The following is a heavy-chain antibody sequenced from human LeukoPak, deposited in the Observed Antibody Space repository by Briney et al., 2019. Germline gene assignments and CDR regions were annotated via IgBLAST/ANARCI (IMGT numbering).Heavy chain of an antibody. CDR2: ISWNSGSI. J-gene: IGHJ4*02. V-gene: IGHV3-9*03. CDR1: GFTFDDYA. CDR3: AKEACSSTSCYIDY. D-gene: IGHD2-2*02. Sequence: GGSLRLSCAASGFTFDDYAMHWVRQAPGKGLEWVSGISWNSGSIGYADSVKGRFTISRDNAKNSLYLQMNSLRAEDMALYYCAKEACSSTSCYIDYWGQGTLVTVSS.